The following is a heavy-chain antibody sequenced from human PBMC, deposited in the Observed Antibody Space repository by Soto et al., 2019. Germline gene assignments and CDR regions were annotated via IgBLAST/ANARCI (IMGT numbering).Heavy chain of an antibody. CDR3: ARENDDFWSGYYKGEIDY. V-gene: IGHV3-48*02. D-gene: IGHD3-3*01. CDR2: ISSSTSTI. Sequence: EVQLVESGGGLVQPGGSLRLSCAASGFTFSSYSMNWVRQAPGKGLEWVSYISSSTSTIYYADSVKGRFTNSRDNAKNSLYLQMNSLRDEDTAVYYCARENDDFWSGYYKGEIDYWGQGTLVTVSS. CDR1: GFTFSSYS. J-gene: IGHJ4*02.